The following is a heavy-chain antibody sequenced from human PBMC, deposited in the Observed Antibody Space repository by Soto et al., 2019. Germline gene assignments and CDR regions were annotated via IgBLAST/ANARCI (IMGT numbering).Heavy chain of an antibody. CDR1: GFSLSTSGVG. CDR3: THRRGSGLYGMDV. J-gene: IGHJ6*02. V-gene: IGHV2-5*01. CDR2: IYSNDDK. D-gene: IGHD3-10*01. Sequence: SGPTLGNPTQTVTLTCTFSGFSLSTSGVGVGWVRQPLGKALEWLALIYSNDDKRFSKSLKSRLTITKDTSKTQVVLTRTNMDPMDTATYYCTHRRGSGLYGMDVWGQGTRVTVYS.